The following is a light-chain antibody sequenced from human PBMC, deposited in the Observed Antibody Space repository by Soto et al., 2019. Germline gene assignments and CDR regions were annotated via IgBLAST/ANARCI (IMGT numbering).Light chain of an antibody. CDR3: QQRSNWPPVWK. V-gene: IGKV3-11*01. CDR1: QSVSSY. CDR2: DAS. Sequence: ERVLPQSQASMSLSPVERSPLYLSSSQSVSSYLAWYQQKPGQAPRLLIYDASNRATGIPARFSGSGSGTDFTLTISRLEPEDFAVYYCQQRSNWPPVWKCGKGTKGDIK. J-gene: IGKJ1*01.